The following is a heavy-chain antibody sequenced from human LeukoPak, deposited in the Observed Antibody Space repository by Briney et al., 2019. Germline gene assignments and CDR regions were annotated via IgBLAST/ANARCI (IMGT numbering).Heavy chain of an antibody. CDR1: GGSISSGGYY. CDR2: IYHSGST. D-gene: IGHD3-10*01. J-gene: IGHJ4*02. V-gene: IGHV4-30-2*01. CDR3: ARDLGVRGVIHYYFHY. Sequence: SQTLSLTCTVSGGSISSGGYYWSWIRQPPGKGLEWIGYIYHSGSTYYNPSLKSRVTISVDRSKNQFSLKLSSVTAADTAVYYCARDLGVRGVIHYYFHYWVQGTLVTVSS.